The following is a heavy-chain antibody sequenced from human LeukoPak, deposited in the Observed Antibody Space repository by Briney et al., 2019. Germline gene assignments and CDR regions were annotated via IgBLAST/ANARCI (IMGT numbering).Heavy chain of an antibody. V-gene: IGHV4-34*01. Sequence: SETLSLTCAVYGGSFSGYYWNWIRQPPGKGLEWIGEINHSGSTNYNPSLKSRVTISVDTSKNQFSLKLSSVTAADTAVYYCARDGRSCSGGSCYSTPYYYGMDVWGQGTTVTVSS. CDR1: GGSFSGYY. CDR3: ARDGRSCSGGSCYSTPYYYGMDV. J-gene: IGHJ6*02. D-gene: IGHD2-15*01. CDR2: INHSGST.